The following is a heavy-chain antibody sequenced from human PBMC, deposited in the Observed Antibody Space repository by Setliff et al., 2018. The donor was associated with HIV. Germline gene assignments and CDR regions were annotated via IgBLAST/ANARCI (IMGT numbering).Heavy chain of an antibody. D-gene: IGHD1-26*01. J-gene: IGHJ3*02. CDR3: IRKGEGASAFDI. Sequence: GGSLRLSCAASGFAITSHDMHWVRQVTGKGLEWVSSIDTAGDTDYAGSVKGRFTISRDNAKNTLYLQMNSLRADDTAVYYCIRKGEGASAFDIWGQGTMVTVSS. CDR2: IDTAGDT. CDR1: GFAITSHD. V-gene: IGHV3-13*01.